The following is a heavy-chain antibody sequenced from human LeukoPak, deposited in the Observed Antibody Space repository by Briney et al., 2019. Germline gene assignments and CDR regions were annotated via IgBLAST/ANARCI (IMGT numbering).Heavy chain of an antibody. CDR3: ARAYCSGGSCYGGFDY. Sequence: PSETLSLTCTVSGGSISSGGYYWSWIRQYPGKGLEWIGYSYHSGTTYYNPSLKSRVIISVDTSKNRFSLRLSSLTAADTAIYYCARAYCSGGSCYGGFDYWGQGTLVTVSS. CDR1: GGSISSGGYY. V-gene: IGHV4-31*03. CDR2: SYHSGTT. D-gene: IGHD2-15*01. J-gene: IGHJ4*02.